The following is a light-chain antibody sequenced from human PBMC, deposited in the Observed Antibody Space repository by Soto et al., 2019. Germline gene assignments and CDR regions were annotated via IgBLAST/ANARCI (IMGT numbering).Light chain of an antibody. CDR1: SDDVGGYHY. Sequence: QSALTQPRSGSGSPGQSVTISCTGTSDDVGGYHYVSWYQHHPGKAPKLVIFDVNRRPSGVPHRFSGSKSDNTASLTISGLQAEDEHDYYWCSYVAHDIYVFGTGAK. CDR3: CSYVAHDIYV. CDR2: DVN. J-gene: IGLJ1*01. V-gene: IGLV2-11*01.